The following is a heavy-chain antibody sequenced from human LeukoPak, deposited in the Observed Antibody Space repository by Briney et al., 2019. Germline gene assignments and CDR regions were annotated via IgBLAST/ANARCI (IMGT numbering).Heavy chain of an antibody. J-gene: IGHJ4*02. CDR1: GFTFSSYS. D-gene: IGHD3-10*01. V-gene: IGHV3-48*01. Sequence: GGSLRLSCAASGFTFSSYSMNWVRQAPGKGLEWVSYISSSGSTIYYLDSVRGRLTISRDNSKNTLYLQMSSLRPDDTAFYYCAKDWSEGSGSYIDFWGQGTLVTVSS. CDR3: AKDWSEGSGSYIDF. CDR2: ISSSGSTI.